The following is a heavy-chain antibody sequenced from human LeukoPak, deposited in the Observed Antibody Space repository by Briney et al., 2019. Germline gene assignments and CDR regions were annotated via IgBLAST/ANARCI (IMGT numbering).Heavy chain of an antibody. CDR3: AREGLERIFHFDY. CDR1: GFTFDSHA. CDR2: ITGNGFET. V-gene: IGHV3-23*01. J-gene: IGHJ4*02. D-gene: IGHD1-1*01. Sequence: PGGSLRLSCAASGFTFDSHAMAWVRQAPGAGLEWVSGITGNGFETFYADPVRGRFTISRDNSKSTLYLQMNGLRAEDTALYYCAREGLERIFHFDYWGQGTLVTVSS.